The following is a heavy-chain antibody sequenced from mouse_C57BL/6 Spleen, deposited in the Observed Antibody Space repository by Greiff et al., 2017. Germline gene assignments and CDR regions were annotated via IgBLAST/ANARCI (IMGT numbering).Heavy chain of an antibody. CDR1: GYAFSSSW. V-gene: IGHV1-82*01. Sequence: VKLMESGPELVKPGASVKISCKASGYAFSSSWLNWVKQRPGKGLEWIGRIYPGDGDTNYNGKFTGTATLTAVKSSSTAYMQLSSRTSEDSAVYFCARDDYDGGAFGNWDIGTTLTVSS. CDR2: IYPGDGDT. D-gene: IGHD2-4*01. J-gene: IGHJ2*01. CDR3: ARDDYDGGAFGN.